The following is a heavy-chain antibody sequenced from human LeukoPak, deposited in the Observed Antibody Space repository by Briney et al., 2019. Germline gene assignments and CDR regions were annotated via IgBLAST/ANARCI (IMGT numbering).Heavy chain of an antibody. CDR1: GYTFTSYG. V-gene: IGHV1-46*01. Sequence: GASVKVSCKASGYTFTSYGISWVRQAPGQGLEWMGIINPSGGSTSYAQKFQGRVTMTRDMSTSTVYMELSSLRSEDTAVYYCAREGYSYEEGIDPWGQGTLVTVSS. D-gene: IGHD5-18*01. CDR3: AREGYSYEEGIDP. J-gene: IGHJ5*02. CDR2: INPSGGST.